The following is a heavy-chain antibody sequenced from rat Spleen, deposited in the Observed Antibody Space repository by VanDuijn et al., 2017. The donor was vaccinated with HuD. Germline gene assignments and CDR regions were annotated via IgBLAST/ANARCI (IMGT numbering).Heavy chain of an antibody. J-gene: IGHJ2*01. CDR1: GFTFSNYG. V-gene: IGHV5-19*01. Sequence: EVQLVESGGGLVQPGRSLKLSCAASGFTFSNYGMHWIRQAPTKGLEWVASISPSGGSTYYRDSVKGRFTISRDNAKSTLYLQMNSLRSEDTATYYCSRAGDGSYYAYVDYWGQGVMVTVSS. CDR2: ISPSGGST. CDR3: SRAGDGSYYAYVDY. D-gene: IGHD1-12*02.